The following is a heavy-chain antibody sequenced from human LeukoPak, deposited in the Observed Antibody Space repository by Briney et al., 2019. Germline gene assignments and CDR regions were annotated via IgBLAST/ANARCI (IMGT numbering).Heavy chain of an antibody. V-gene: IGHV4-59*11. CDR2: IYYTGST. J-gene: IGHJ4*02. CDR3: ARHRASYFDL. CDR1: GGSLSSHY. Sequence: ASETLSLTCSVSGGSLSSHYWSWIRQPPGKGLEWIGYIYYTGSTDYNSSLKSRVTISVDTSKNQVSLKMNSVTAADTAVYYCARHRASYFDLWGQGTLVTVSS.